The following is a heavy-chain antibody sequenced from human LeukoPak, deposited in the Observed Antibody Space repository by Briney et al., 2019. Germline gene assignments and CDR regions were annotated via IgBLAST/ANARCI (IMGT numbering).Heavy chain of an antibody. D-gene: IGHD6-13*01. CDR1: GFTFSSYG. J-gene: IGHJ4*02. V-gene: IGHV3-30*18. CDR3: AKDGIAAAGTLDY. CDR2: ISYDGSNK. Sequence: GRSLRLSCAASGFTFSSYGVHWVRQAPGKGLEWVAVISYDGSNKYYADSVKGRFTISRDNSKNTLYLQMNSLRAEDTAVYYCAKDGIAAAGTLDYWGQGTLVTVSS.